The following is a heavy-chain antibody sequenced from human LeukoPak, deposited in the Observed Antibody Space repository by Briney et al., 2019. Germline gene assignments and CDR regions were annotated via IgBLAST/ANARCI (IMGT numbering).Heavy chain of an antibody. CDR1: GFTFDDYA. Sequence: GRSLRLSCAASGFTFDDYAMHWVRHAPGKGLEWVSGISWNSGSIVYADSVKGRFTISRDNAKNSLYLQMNSLRAEDMALYYCAKDFNYYDSSGYSNWGQGTLVTVSS. V-gene: IGHV3-9*03. D-gene: IGHD3-22*01. J-gene: IGHJ4*02. CDR3: AKDFNYYDSSGYSN. CDR2: ISWNSGSI.